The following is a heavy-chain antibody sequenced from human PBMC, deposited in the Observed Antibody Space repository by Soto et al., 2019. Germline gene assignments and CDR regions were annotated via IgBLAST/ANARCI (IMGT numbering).Heavy chain of an antibody. CDR3: ARTSSTWYMDV. CDR2: VQPGESHI. CDR1: GYSFTNYW. D-gene: IGHD6-13*01. V-gene: IGHV5-51*01. Sequence: GESLKISCKGSGYSFTNYWIGWVRQMPGKGLEWMGLVQPGESHIRYSPSFQGQVTISADKSTSTAYLQWSSLKASDTAMYYCARTSSTWYMDVWGRGTTVTV. J-gene: IGHJ6*02.